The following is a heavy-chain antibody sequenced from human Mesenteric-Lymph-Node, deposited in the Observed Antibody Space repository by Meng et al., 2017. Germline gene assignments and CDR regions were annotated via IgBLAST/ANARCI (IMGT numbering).Heavy chain of an antibody. J-gene: IGHJ3*01. CDR3: ARSGSLTPPPL. CDR2: LYNSGTI. Sequence: GSLRLSCTITGGSIINYYWSWIRQPPGKRLEWIGYLYNSGTINYHPSLESRVTMSVDTSKSQFSLNLASVTAADTAVYYCARSGSLTPPPLWGQGTMVTVSS. CDR1: GGSIINYY. D-gene: IGHD3-10*01. V-gene: IGHV4-59*12.